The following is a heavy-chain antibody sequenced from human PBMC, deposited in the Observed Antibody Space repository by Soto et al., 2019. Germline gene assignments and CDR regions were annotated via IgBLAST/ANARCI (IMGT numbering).Heavy chain of an antibody. V-gene: IGHV3-48*01. Sequence: GGSLRLSCAASGFTFSSYSMNWVRQAPGKGLEWVSYISSSSSTIYYADSVKGRFTISRDNAKNSLYLQMNSLRAEDTAVYYCARYYYYDSSGTPDYWGQGTLVTVSS. D-gene: IGHD3-22*01. J-gene: IGHJ4*02. CDR2: ISSSSSTI. CDR1: GFTFSSYS. CDR3: ARYYYYDSSGTPDY.